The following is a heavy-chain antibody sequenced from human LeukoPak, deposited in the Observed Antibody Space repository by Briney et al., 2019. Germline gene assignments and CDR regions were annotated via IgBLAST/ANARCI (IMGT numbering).Heavy chain of an antibody. J-gene: IGHJ4*02. Sequence: GGSLRLSCAASGFTFSSYSMNWVRQAPGKGLEWVSSISSSSSYIYYADSVKGRFTISRDNAKNSLYLQMNSLRAEDTAVYYCARDSSAAYSRSAENYWGQGTLVTVSS. CDR2: ISSSSSYI. CDR1: GFTFSSYS. CDR3: ARDSSAAYSRSAENY. V-gene: IGHV3-21*01. D-gene: IGHD6-6*01.